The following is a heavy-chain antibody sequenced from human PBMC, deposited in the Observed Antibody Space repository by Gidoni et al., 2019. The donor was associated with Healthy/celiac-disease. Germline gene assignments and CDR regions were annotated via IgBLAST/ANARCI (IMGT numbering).Heavy chain of an antibody. J-gene: IGHJ3*02. D-gene: IGHD3-3*01. V-gene: IGHV4-34*01. CDR1: GGSFSGYY. CDR3: ARGVTIFGVVIAHGAFDI. CDR2: INHSGST. Sequence: QVQLQQWGAGLLKPSETLSLTCAVYGGSFSGYYWSWIRQPPGKGLWWLGEINHSGSTNYNPSLKSRVTISVDTSKNQFSLKLSSVTAADTAVYYCARGVTIFGVVIAHGAFDIWGQGTMVTVSS.